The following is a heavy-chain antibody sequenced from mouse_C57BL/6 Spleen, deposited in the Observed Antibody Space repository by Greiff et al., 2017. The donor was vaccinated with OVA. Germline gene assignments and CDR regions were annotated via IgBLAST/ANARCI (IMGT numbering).Heavy chain of an antibody. V-gene: IGHV1-82*01. J-gene: IGHJ2*01. CDR3: ARNYYGSSYPFDY. CDR1: GYAFSSSW. Sequence: QVQLQQSGPELVKPGASVKISCKASGYAFSSSWMNWVKQRPGKGLEWIGRIYPGDGDTNYNGKLKGKATLTADKSSSTAYMQLSSLTSEDSAVYFCARNYYGSSYPFDYWGQGTTLTVSS. D-gene: IGHD1-1*01. CDR2: IYPGDGDT.